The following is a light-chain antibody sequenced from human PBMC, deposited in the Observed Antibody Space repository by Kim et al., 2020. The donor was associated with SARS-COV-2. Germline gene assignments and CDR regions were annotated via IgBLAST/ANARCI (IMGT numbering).Light chain of an antibody. J-gene: IGKJ2*01. CDR3: MEGLHLYT. Sequence: DIVMTQTPLSLSVTPGQPASISCKSSQSLLYRDGKTYLYWYLQKPGQSPQLLISETSSRFSGVPDRFSGSGSGTDFTLKISRVEAEDVGVYYCMEGLHLYTFGQGTKLEIK. CDR2: ETS. CDR1: QSLLYRDGKTY. V-gene: IGKV2-29*02.